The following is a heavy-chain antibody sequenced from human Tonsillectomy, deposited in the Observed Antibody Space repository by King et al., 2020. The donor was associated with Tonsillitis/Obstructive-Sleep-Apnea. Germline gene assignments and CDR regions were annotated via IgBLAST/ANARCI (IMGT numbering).Heavy chain of an antibody. J-gene: IGHJ4*02. CDR1: GGSISSYY. V-gene: IGHV4-59*01. Sequence: VQLQESGPGLVKPSETLYLTCTVSGGSISSYYWSWIRQPPGKGLEWIGYIYYSGSTNYNPSLKSRVTISVDTSKNQFSLKLSSVTAADTAVYYCARAPLTAMAPDYWGQGTLVTVSS. CDR3: ARAPLTAMAPDY. CDR2: IYYSGST. D-gene: IGHD5-18*01.